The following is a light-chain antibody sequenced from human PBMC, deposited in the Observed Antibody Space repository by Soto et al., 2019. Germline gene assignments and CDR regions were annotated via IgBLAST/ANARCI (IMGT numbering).Light chain of an antibody. CDR1: SSNIGRNY. CDR2: KND. V-gene: IGLV1-47*01. CDR3: ATWDASLSGWV. Sequence: QSVVSQPPSASGTPGQRVTISCSGSSSNIGRNYVYWYQQFPGTAPKLLIFKNDQRPSGVPDRLSGSKSGTSASLAISGLRSEDEAAYYCATWDASLSGWVFGGGTKLTVL. J-gene: IGLJ3*02.